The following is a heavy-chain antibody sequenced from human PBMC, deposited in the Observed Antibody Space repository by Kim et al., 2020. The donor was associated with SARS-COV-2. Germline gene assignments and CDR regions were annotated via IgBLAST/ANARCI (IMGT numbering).Heavy chain of an antibody. V-gene: IGHV3-9*01. CDR3: AKDLVSSSFRAFHI. CDR1: GFTFGDFA. J-gene: IGHJ3*02. CDR2: LSWNSGVI. D-gene: IGHD6-6*01. Sequence: GGSLRHSCAASGFTFGDFAMHWVRQVPGKGLEWVSGLSWNSGVIGYADSVKGRFTISRHNAENSLYLQMNSLRAEDTAFYYCAKDLVSSSFRAFHIWGQGPMVTVSS.